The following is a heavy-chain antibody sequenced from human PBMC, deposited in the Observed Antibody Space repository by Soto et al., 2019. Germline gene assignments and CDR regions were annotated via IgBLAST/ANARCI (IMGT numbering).Heavy chain of an antibody. V-gene: IGHV3-23*01. Sequence: GGSLRLSCAASGFTFSSYAMSWVRQAPGRGLEWVSAISRSGVSTYYADSVKGRFTISRDNSKNTLYLQMNSLRAEDTAVYYCAKDQGYSSIPMDAWGQGSTVTVS. J-gene: IGHJ6*02. D-gene: IGHD6-13*01. CDR3: AKDQGYSSIPMDA. CDR2: ISRSGVST. CDR1: GFTFSSYA.